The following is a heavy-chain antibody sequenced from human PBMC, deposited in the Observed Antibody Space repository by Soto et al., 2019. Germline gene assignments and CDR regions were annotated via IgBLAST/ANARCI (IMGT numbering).Heavy chain of an antibody. V-gene: IGHV4-59*01. CDR2: TYYSGST. D-gene: IGHD5-12*01. CDR1: GDSISSYY. Sequence: QVQLQESGPGLVKPSETLSLTCTVSGDSISSYYWNWIRQPPGKGLEWIGYTYYSGSTDYTPSLKSRGXXSXDXXKNQFSLKLTSVTAAATAVYYCARGRGYSGYDLGYWGQGTLVTVSS. CDR3: ARGRGYSGYDLGY. J-gene: IGHJ4*02.